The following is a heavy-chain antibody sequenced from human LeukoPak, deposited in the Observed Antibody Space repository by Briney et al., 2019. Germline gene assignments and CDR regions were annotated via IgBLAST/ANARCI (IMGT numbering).Heavy chain of an antibody. CDR1: GFTFSSYA. CDR2: ISGSGGTT. J-gene: IGHJ4*02. V-gene: IGHV3-23*01. CDR3: ARDLSIAVAGIDY. Sequence: GGSLRLSCAASGFTFSSYAMSWVRQAPGKGLEWVSAISGSGGTTYYADSVKGRFTISRDNAKNSLYLQMNSLRAEDTAVYYCARDLSIAVAGIDYWGQGTLVTVSS. D-gene: IGHD6-19*01.